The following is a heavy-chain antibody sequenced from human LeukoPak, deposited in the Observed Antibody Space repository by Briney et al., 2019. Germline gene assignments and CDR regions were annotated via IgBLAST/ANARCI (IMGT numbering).Heavy chain of an antibody. CDR3: AKAARGYSYGYSGY. V-gene: IGHV3-23*01. CDR1: GFTFSSYA. D-gene: IGHD5-18*01. Sequence: PGGSLRLSCAASGFTFSSYAMSWVRQAPGKGLEWVSAISGSGGSTSYADSVKGRFTISRDNSKNTLYLQMNSMRAEDTAVYYCAKAARGYSYGYSGYWGQGTLVTVSS. CDR2: ISGSGGST. J-gene: IGHJ4*02.